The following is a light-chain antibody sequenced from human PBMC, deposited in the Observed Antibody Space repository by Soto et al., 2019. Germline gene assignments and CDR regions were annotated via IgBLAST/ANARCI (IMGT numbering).Light chain of an antibody. V-gene: IGKV3-20*01. CDR1: QYITIY. Sequence: EVVLTQSPATLSLSPGERATLSCRASQYITIYLAWYQQKPGQAPRLLIYGASSRATGIPDRFSGSGSGTDFTLTISRLEPEDFAVYYCQQYGRTFGQGTKVDIK. J-gene: IGKJ1*01. CDR2: GAS. CDR3: QQYGRT.